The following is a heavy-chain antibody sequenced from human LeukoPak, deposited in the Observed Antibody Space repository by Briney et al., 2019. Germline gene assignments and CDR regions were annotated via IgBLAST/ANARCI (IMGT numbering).Heavy chain of an antibody. J-gene: IGHJ4*02. D-gene: IGHD2-21*01. CDR3: ARLGVAAHVDY. CDR2: ISGSGGVT. V-gene: IGHV3-23*01. Sequence: GGSLRLSCAASGFTFSSYAMTWVRQAPGKGREWVSAISGSGGVTFYADSVKGRFTFSRDNSKNTLSLQMNSLSAEDTAVYYCARLGVAAHVDYWGQGTLVTVSS. CDR1: GFTFSSYA.